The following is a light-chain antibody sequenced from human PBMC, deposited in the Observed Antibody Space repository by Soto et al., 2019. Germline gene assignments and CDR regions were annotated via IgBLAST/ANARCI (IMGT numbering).Light chain of an antibody. V-gene: IGLV1-47*01. Sequence: QTVVTQPPSASGTPGQRVTISCSGSGSNVGSNHVYWYQQVPGTAPKLLIYRSDQRPSGVPDRFSASRSGASASLAISGLRSEDEADYYCSSWDDSLSGVVFGGGTKLTVL. CDR2: RSD. CDR3: SSWDDSLSGVV. J-gene: IGLJ3*02. CDR1: GSNVGSNH.